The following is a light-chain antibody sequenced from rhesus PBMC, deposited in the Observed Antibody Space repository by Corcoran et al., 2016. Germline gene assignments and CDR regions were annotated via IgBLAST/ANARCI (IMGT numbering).Light chain of an antibody. Sequence: DIQMTQSPSSLSASVGDRVTISCQASQSLSNYLNWYQQKPGKNPKLLIYRASSLQSGIPSGFSGSGSGKDFTLTISSLQPEDFATYDCQQGYNYPFTFGPGTKLDIK. V-gene: IGKV1-43*03. J-gene: IGKJ3*01. CDR3: QQGYNYPFT. CDR2: RAS. CDR1: QSLSNY.